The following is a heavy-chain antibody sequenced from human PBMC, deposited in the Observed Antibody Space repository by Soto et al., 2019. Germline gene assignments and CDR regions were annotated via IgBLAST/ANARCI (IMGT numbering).Heavy chain of an antibody. D-gene: IGHD2-8*01. Sequence: SLRLSCAASGFTLGRYTMGWVRQAPGKGLEWVAESYSTGGTEYADSVKGRFTIFRDNSKNMLFLQMNSLGVDDTSLYFCARDREPDGICTFDSWGQGTLVTVSS. CDR3: ARDREPDGICTFDS. CDR2: SYSTGGT. J-gene: IGHJ4*02. CDR1: GFTLGRYT. V-gene: IGHV3-23*01.